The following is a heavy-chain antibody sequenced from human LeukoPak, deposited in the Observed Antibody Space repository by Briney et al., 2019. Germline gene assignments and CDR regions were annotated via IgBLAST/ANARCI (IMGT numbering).Heavy chain of an antibody. V-gene: IGHV3-21*04. CDR2: SSSSSSYI. CDR3: GRDLIGTAASWDC. J-gene: IGHJ4*02. Sequence: GGSLRLSCAASGFTFSSYSMNWVRQAPGKGLEWVSSSSSSSSYIYYADSVKGRFTISRDNAKNSLYLQMNSLRVEDTAVYYCGRDLIGTAASWDCWGQGTLVTVSS. CDR1: GFTFSSYS. D-gene: IGHD6-25*01.